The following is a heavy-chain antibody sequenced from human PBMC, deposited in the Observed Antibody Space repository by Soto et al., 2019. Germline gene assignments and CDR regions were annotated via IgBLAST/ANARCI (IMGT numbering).Heavy chain of an antibody. J-gene: IGHJ4*02. V-gene: IGHV3-23*01. CDR2: ISGSGGIT. CDR1: GFTFSSYA. CDR3: AQSKVGATSNYFDY. Sequence: GGSLRLSCAASGFTFSSYAMSWVRQAPGKGLEWVSGISGSGGITYYADSVKGRFTISRDNSKNTLYLQLNSLKAEDTAVYYCAQSKVGATSNYFDYWGQGTLVTVSS. D-gene: IGHD1-26*01.